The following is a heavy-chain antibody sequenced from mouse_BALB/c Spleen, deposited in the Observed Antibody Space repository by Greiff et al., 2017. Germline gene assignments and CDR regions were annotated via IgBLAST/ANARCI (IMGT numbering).Heavy chain of an antibody. CDR3: ARGAYYYGMFDY. J-gene: IGHJ2*01. V-gene: IGHV1-77*01. Sequence: QVQLQQSGAELARPGASVKLSCKASGYTFTDYYINWVKQRTGQGLEWIGEIYPGSGNTYYNEKFKGKATLTADKSSSTAYMQLSSLTSEDSAVYFCARGAYYYGMFDYWGQGTTLTVSS. CDR2: IYPGSGNT. D-gene: IGHD1-1*01. CDR1: GYTFTDYY.